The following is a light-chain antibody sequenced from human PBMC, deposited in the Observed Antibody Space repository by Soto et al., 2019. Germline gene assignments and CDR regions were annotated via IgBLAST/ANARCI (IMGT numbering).Light chain of an antibody. CDR2: KAS. CDR3: QHYNTYPWT. V-gene: IGKV1-5*03. CDR1: QTISSW. Sequence: DIQVTQSPPTLSASVGDRVTITCRASQTISSWLAWYQQKPGKAPKLLIYKASHLENGVPSRFSGSGSGTEFTLTISSLQPGDFATYYCQHYNTYPWTFGQGTKVDIK. J-gene: IGKJ1*01.